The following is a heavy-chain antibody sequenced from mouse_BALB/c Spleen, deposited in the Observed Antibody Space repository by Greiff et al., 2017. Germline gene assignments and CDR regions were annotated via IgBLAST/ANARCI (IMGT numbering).Heavy chain of an antibody. Sequence: QVQLQQSGPGLVQPSQSLSITCTVSGFSLTSYGVHWVRQSPGKGLEWLGVIWSGGSTDYNAAFISRLSISKDNSKSQVFFKMNSLQANDTAIYYCARNGNYGSGGLYYAMDYWGQGTSVTVSS. D-gene: IGHD1-1*01. CDR3: ARNGNYGSGGLYYAMDY. J-gene: IGHJ4*01. V-gene: IGHV2-2*02. CDR2: IWSGGST. CDR1: GFSLTSYG.